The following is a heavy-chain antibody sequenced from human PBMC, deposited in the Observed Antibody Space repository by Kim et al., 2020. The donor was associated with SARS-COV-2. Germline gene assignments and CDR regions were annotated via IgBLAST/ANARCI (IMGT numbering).Heavy chain of an antibody. CDR2: IYYSGNT. CDR1: GGSISSGDYY. V-gene: IGHV4-30-4*01. D-gene: IGHD5-18*01. CDR3: VRVRPGMGYYYYGMDV. J-gene: IGHJ6*02. Sequence: SETLSLTCTVSGGSISSGDYYWSWIRQPPGKGLEWIGYIYYSGNTYYNPSLKSRVTISVDTSKNQFSMKLSSVTAADTAVYYCVRVRPGMGYYYYGMDVWGQGTTVTVSS.